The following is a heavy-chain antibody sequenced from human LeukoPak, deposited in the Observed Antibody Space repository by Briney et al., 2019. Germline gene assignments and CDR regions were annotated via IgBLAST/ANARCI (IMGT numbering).Heavy chain of an antibody. V-gene: IGHV4-39*07. D-gene: IGHD6-13*01. CDR2: IYYSGST. CDR3: ARDLAPYSSSWPRFDP. CDR1: GGSISSSSYY. J-gene: IGHJ5*02. Sequence: SETLSLTCTVSGGSISSSSYYWGWIRQPPGKGLEWIGSIYYSGSTYYNPSLKSRVTISVDTSKNQFSLKLSSVTAADTAVYYCARDLAPYSSSWPRFDPWGQGTLVTVSS.